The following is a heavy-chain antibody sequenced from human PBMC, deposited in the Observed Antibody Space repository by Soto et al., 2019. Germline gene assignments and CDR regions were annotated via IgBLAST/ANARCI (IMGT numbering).Heavy chain of an antibody. J-gene: IGHJ3*02. V-gene: IGHV3-11*01. Sequence: GGSLRLSCAASGFSFSDYYMSWILQAPGKGLEWVSYISSSGSTIYYADSVKGRFTISRDNAKNSLYLQMNSLRAEDTAVYYCARAEYDRVVEAFDIWGQGTMVTGSS. CDR1: GFSFSDYY. D-gene: IGHD3-22*01. CDR2: ISSSGSTI. CDR3: ARAEYDRVVEAFDI.